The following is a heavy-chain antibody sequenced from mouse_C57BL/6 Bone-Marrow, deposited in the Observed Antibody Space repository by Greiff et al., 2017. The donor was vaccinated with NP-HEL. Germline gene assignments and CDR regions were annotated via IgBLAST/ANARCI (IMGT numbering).Heavy chain of an antibody. J-gene: IGHJ4*01. Sequence: EVKLMESGGDLVKPGGSLKLSCAASGFTFSSYGMSWVRQTPDKRLEWVATISSGGSYTYYPDSVKGRFPISRDNAYNTLYLQMRSLKSEDTAMYYCARDGTRNAMDYWGQGTSVTVSS. V-gene: IGHV5-6*01. CDR1: GFTFSSYG. D-gene: IGHD4-1*01. CDR2: ISSGGSYT. CDR3: ARDGTRNAMDY.